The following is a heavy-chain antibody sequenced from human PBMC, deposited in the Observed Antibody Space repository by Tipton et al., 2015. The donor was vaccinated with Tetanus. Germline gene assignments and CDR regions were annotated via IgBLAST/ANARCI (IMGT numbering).Heavy chain of an antibody. J-gene: IGHJ5*01. V-gene: IGHV4-4*07. CDR2: VDRSGTT. D-gene: IGHD2-2*01. CDR1: GVSISGYY. CDR3: ARGSDIVVVPGVTRADWFDS. Sequence: TLSLTCTVSGVSISGYYWSWIRQPAGKGLEWIGRVDRSGTTTYNPSLKGRVTMSLDTSKNQFSLKLTSVTAADTAMYYCARGSDIVVVPGVTRADWFDSWGQGTLVTVSS.